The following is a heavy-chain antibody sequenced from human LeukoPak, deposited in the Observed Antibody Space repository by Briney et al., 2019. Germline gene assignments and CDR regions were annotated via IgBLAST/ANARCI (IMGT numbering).Heavy chain of an antibody. CDR1: GFTFSSYS. D-gene: IGHD6-13*01. Sequence: PGGSLRLSCAASGFTFSSYSMNWVRQAPGKGLEWVSAISGSGGSTYYADSVKGRFTISRDNSKNTLYLQMNSLRAEDTAVYYCAKDEWGAAAGIFDYWGQGTLVTVSS. CDR2: ISGSGGST. J-gene: IGHJ4*02. V-gene: IGHV3-23*01. CDR3: AKDEWGAAAGIFDY.